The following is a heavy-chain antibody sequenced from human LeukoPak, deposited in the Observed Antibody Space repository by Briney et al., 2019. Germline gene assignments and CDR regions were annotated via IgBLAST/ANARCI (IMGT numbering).Heavy chain of an antibody. CDR1: GGSITDNFY. J-gene: IGHJ4*02. Sequence: SETLSLTCTVSGGSITDNFYWSWIRQPPGKGLEWIGYIYHSGSTYYNPSLKSRVTISVDRSKNQFSLKLSSVTAADTAVYYCARVSGSSGYDIDYWGQGTLVTVSS. V-gene: IGHV4-30-2*01. CDR2: IYHSGST. D-gene: IGHD3-22*01. CDR3: ARVSGSSGYDIDY.